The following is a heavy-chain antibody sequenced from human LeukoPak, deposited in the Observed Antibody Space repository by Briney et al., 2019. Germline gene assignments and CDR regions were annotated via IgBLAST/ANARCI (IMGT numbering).Heavy chain of an antibody. J-gene: IGHJ4*02. V-gene: IGHV1-8*01. CDR3: ATRPLGSGSYRD. CDR2: MNPNSGNT. D-gene: IGHD3-10*01. Sequence: ASVKVSCKASGYTFTSYDINWVRQATGQGLEWMGWMNPNSGNTGYAQKFQGRVTMTRNTSISTAYMELSSLRSEDTAVYYCATRPLGSGSYRDWGQGTLVTVSS. CDR1: GYTFTSYD.